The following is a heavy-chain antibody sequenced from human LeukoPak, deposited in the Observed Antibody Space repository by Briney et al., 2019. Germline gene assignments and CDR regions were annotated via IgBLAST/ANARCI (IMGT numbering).Heavy chain of an antibody. CDR3: ARTATLSGYFDY. CDR2: INPNSGGT. V-gene: IGHV1-2*02. D-gene: IGHD6-25*01. J-gene: IGHJ4*02. Sequence: ASVKVSCKASGYTFTGYYIHWVRQAPGQGVEWLGGINPNSGGTNSAQKLQGRVTMTRNTSISKAYMELSRLGPDDTAVYYCARTATLSGYFDYWGQGTLVTVSS. CDR1: GYTFTGYY.